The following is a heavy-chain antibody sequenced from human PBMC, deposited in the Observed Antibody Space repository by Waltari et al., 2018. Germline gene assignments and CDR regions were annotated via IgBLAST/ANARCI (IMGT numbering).Heavy chain of an antibody. CDR1: GDSIRSNYY. Sequence: QVQLQESGPGLVKPSETLSVTCTVSGDSIRSNYYWGWLRQPPGKGLEWIGTMWHGGSTYYTTSLKSRGSIAMDTSKNQFSRKLNSVTAADTAVYDCARVATVTTRVRSGALDIWGQGTMVTVSS. D-gene: IGHD4-17*01. V-gene: IGHV4-38-2*02. CDR3: ARVATVTTRVRSGALDI. J-gene: IGHJ3*02. CDR2: MWHGGST.